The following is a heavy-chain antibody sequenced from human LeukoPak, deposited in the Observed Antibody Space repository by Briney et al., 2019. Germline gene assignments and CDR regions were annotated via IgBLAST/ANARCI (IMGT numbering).Heavy chain of an antibody. CDR1: GYTFTGYY. CDR3: ARALGDRIAARYLFDY. CDR2: INPNSGGT. D-gene: IGHD6-6*01. J-gene: IGHJ4*02. V-gene: IGHV1-2*04. Sequence: ASVKVSCKASGYTFTGYYIHWVRQAPGQGLEWMGWINPNSGGTNYAQKFQGWVTMTRDTSISTAYMELSRLRSDDTAVYYCARALGDRIAARYLFDYWGQGTLVTVSS.